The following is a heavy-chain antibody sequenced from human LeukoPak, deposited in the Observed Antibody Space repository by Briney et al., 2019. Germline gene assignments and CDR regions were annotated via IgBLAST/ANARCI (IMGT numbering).Heavy chain of an antibody. Sequence: GGSLRLSCAASGFTFSSYSMNWVRQAPGKGLEWVSSISSSSSYIYYADSVKGRFTISRDNAKNSLYLQMNSLRAEDTAVYYCAREKNYYGIDDIWGQGTMVTVSS. V-gene: IGHV3-21*01. CDR3: AREKNYYGIDDI. CDR1: GFTFSSYS. D-gene: IGHD3-10*01. CDR2: ISSSSSYI. J-gene: IGHJ3*02.